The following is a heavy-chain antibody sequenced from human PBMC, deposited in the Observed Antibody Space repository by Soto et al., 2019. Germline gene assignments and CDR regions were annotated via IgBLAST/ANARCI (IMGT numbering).Heavy chain of an antibody. CDR3: ATDVVVAATGGFDP. J-gene: IGHJ5*02. V-gene: IGHV1-8*01. CDR1: GYTFTSYD. Sequence: QVQLVQSGAEVKKPGASVKVSCKASGYTFTSYDINWVRQATGQGLEWMGWMNPNSGNTGYAQKFQGRVTMTRNTSISTPYMELSSLRSEDTAVYYCATDVVVAATGGFDPWGQGTLVTVSS. CDR2: MNPNSGNT. D-gene: IGHD2-15*01.